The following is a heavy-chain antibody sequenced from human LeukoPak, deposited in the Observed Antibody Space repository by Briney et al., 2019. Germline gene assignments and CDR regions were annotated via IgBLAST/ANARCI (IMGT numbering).Heavy chain of an antibody. CDR2: IRSKTDGGTT. Sequence: GGSLRLSCVASGLTFSNAWMTWVRQAPGKGLEWVGLIRSKTDGGTTDYAAPLKDRFTILRDDSKSTLFLQMNSLKADDTAVYYCATDTATEARHIWDQGTTVTVSS. CDR1: GLTFSNAW. CDR3: ATDTATEARHI. J-gene: IGHJ3*02. D-gene: IGHD2-21*02. V-gene: IGHV3-15*01.